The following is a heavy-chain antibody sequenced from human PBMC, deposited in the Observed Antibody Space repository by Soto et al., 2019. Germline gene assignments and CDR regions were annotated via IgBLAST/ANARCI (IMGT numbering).Heavy chain of an antibody. CDR3: ARLRFLEWLSYYYGMDV. D-gene: IGHD3-3*01. Sequence: SATLSHTCAVSGGSISSSNWWSWVRQPPGKGLEWIGEIYHSGSTNYNPSLKSRVTISVDKSKNQFSLKLSSVTAADTAVYYCARLRFLEWLSYYYGMDVWGQGTTVT. CDR1: GGSISSSNW. J-gene: IGHJ6*02. V-gene: IGHV4-4*02. CDR2: IYHSGST.